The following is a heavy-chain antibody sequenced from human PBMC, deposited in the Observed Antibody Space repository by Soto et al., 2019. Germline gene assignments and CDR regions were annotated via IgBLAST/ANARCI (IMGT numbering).Heavy chain of an antibody. CDR1: GFTFSNAW. J-gene: IGHJ4*02. CDR3: TTTYYDFWSGYLEVGY. D-gene: IGHD3-3*01. Sequence: PGGSLRLSCAASGFTFSNAWMNWVRQAPGKGLEWVGRIKSKTDGGTTDYAAPVKGRFTISRDDSKNTLYLQMNSLKTEDTAVYYCTTTYYDFWSGYLEVGYWGQGTLVTVSS. CDR2: IKSKTDGGTT. V-gene: IGHV3-15*07.